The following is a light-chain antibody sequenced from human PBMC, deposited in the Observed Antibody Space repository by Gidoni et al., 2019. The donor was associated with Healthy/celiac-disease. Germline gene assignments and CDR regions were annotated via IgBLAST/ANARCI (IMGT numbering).Light chain of an antibody. Sequence: AIRMTQSPSSFSASTGDRVTITCRASQGISSYLAWYQQKPGKAPKLLIYAASTLQRGVPSRFSGSGSGTDFTLTISCLQSEDFATYYCQQYYRGLTFGGGTKVEIK. CDR1: QGISSY. CDR3: QQYYRGLT. CDR2: AAS. J-gene: IGKJ4*01. V-gene: IGKV1-8*01.